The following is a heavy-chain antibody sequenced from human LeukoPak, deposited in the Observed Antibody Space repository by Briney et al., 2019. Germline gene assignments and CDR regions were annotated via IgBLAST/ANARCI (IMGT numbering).Heavy chain of an antibody. D-gene: IGHD2-21*02. CDR1: GFTFSSYS. J-gene: IGHJ3*02. CDR2: ISSSSSYI. V-gene: IGHV3-21*01. CDR3: ARDTPYCGGDCYSSDAFDI. Sequence: GGSLRLSCAASGFTFSSYSMNWVRQAPGKGLEWVSSISSSSSYIYYADSVKGRFTISRDNAKNSLYLQMNSLRAEDTAVYYCARDTPYCGGDCYSSDAFDIWGQGTMDTVSS.